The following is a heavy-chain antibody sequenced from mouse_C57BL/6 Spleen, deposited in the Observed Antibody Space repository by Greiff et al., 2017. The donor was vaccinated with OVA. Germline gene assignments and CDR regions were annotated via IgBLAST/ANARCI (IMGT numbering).Heavy chain of an antibody. CDR3: AREGGSNYPFDY. CDR2: INPNNGGT. J-gene: IGHJ2*01. CDR1: GYTFTDYY. V-gene: IGHV1-26*01. D-gene: IGHD2-5*01. Sequence: VQLKHSGPELVKPGASVKISCKASGYTFTDYYMNWVKQSHGKSLEWIGDINPNNGGTSYNQKFKGKATLTVDKSSSTAYMELRSLTSEDSAVYYCAREGGSNYPFDYWGQGTTLTVSS.